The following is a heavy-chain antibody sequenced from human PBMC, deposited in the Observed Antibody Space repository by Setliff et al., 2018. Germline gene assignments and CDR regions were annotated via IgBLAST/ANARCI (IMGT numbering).Heavy chain of an antibody. D-gene: IGHD6-6*01. J-gene: IGHJ4*02. V-gene: IGHV4-34*01. Sequence: SETLSLTCAAYGGTFSDYYWTWIRQPPGKGLEWIGEINHRGSTNYNPSLKSRATISIDASKDQFSLKLISMSAADTAVYFCARGRNIAARLLDSWGQGALVTSPQ. CDR2: INHRGST. CDR3: ARGRNIAARLLDS. CDR1: GGTFSDYY.